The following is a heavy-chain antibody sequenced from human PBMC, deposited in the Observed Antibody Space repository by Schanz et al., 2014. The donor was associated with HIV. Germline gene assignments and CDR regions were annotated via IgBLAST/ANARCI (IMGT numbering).Heavy chain of an antibody. CDR1: GFTFSRYW. V-gene: IGHV3-23*04. J-gene: IGHJ2*01. CDR2: ISGSSIT. CDR3: ALSRPSGYGGSWYFDL. Sequence: EVQLVESGGGLVQPGGSLRLSCAASGFTFSRYWMSWVRQAPGKGLEWVSAISGSSITYSADSVKGRFTISRDNSKNTLYLQMNSLRAEDTAVYYCALSRPSGYGGSWYFDLWGRGTLVAVSS. D-gene: IGHD2-15*01.